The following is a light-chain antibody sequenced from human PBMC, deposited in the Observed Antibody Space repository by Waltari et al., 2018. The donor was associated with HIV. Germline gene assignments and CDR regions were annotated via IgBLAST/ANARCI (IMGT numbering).Light chain of an antibody. CDR3: SSYSSSTALVV. J-gene: IGLJ2*01. CDR2: DVS. V-gene: IGLV2-14*03. CDR1: SRDVGGYRY. Sequence: QSALTQPASVSGAPGQSITISCTGTSRDVGGYRYVSWYQQHPGKAPKLMFFDVSNRPSGVSNRFSGSKSGNTASLTISGLQAEDEAHYFCSSYSSSTALVVFGGGTKVTVL.